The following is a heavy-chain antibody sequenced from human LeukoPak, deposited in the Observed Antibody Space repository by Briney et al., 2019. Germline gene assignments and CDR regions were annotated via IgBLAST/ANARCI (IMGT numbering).Heavy chain of an antibody. CDR3: ARQSPPLLWFGDDYGMDV. V-gene: IGHV4-39*01. CDR2: IYYSGST. D-gene: IGHD3-10*01. J-gene: IGHJ6*02. Sequence: PSETLSLTCTVSGGSISSSSYSWGCIRQPPGKGLEWIGSIYYSGSTYYNPSLKSRVTISVDTSKNQFSLKLSSVTAADTAVYYCARQSPPLLWFGDDYGMDVWGQGTTVTVSS. CDR1: GGSISSSSYS.